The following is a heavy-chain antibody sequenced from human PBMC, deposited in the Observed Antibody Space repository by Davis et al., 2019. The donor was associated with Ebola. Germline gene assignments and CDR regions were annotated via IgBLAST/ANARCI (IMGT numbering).Heavy chain of an antibody. J-gene: IGHJ4*02. V-gene: IGHV3-53*01. Sequence: GESLKISCAVSGFTVSSNYMSWVRQAPGKGLEWVSVIYGGGSTYYADSVKGRFTISRDNSKNTLYLQMNSLRAEDTAVYCCVKGGWQQYFDYWGQGTLVTVSS. CDR3: VKGGWQQYFDY. CDR2: IYGGGST. D-gene: IGHD6-13*01. CDR1: GFTVSSNY.